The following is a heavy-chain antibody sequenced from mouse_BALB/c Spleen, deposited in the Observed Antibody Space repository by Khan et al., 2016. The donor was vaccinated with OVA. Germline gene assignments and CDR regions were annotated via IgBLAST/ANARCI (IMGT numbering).Heavy chain of an antibody. CDR3: ARALDYSYGYAVDC. V-gene: IGHV3-2*02. J-gene: IGHJ4*01. Sequence: EVQLVESGPGLVKPSQSLSLTCTVTGYSITSDYAWNWIRQFTGNKLEWMGYISSTGSTSYNPSLKSRISITRDTSKNPFFLTLKYVTTEDTATYYCARALDYSYGYAVDCWGRGTSVTVSS. D-gene: IGHD2-12*01. CDR2: ISSTGST. CDR1: GYSITSDYA.